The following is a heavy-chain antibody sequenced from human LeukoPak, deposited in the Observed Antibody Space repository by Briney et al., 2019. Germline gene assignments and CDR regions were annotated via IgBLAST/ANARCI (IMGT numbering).Heavy chain of an antibody. V-gene: IGHV4-39*01. CDR2: IYYSGST. J-gene: IGHJ5*02. CDR3: ARGTYYYGSGSPNWFDP. D-gene: IGHD3-10*01. Sequence: SETLSLTCTVSGGSISNSSYYWGWIRQPPGKGLEWIGSIYYSGSTYYNPSLKSRVTISVDTSKNQFSLKLSSVTAADTAVYYCARGTYYYGSGSPNWFDPWGQGTLVTVSS. CDR1: GGSISNSSYY.